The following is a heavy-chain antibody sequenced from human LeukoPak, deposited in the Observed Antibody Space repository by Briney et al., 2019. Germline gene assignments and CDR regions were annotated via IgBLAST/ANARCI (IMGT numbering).Heavy chain of an antibody. D-gene: IGHD4-17*01. CDR3: ARDTYGAPDWYFDL. Sequence: ASVKVSCKASGYTFISYGIRWVRQAPGQGLEWMGWISAYNGNTNYAQKLQGRVTMTTDTSTSTAYMELRSLRSDDTAVYYCARDTYGAPDWYFDLWGRGTLVTVSS. J-gene: IGHJ2*01. CDR2: ISAYNGNT. CDR1: GYTFISYG. V-gene: IGHV1-18*01.